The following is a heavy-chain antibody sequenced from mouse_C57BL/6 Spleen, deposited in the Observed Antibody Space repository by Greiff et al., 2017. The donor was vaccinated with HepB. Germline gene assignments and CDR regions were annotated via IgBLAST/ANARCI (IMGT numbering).Heavy chain of an antibody. CDR3: ANNYGSSHYAMDY. D-gene: IGHD1-1*01. V-gene: IGHV2-4*01. CDR1: GFSLTSYG. CDR2: IWSGGST. J-gene: IGHJ4*01. Sequence: VQRVESGPGLVQPSQSLSITCTVSGFSLTSYGVHWVRQPPGKGLEWLGVIWSGGSTDYNAAFISRLSISKDNSKSQVFFKMNSLQADDTAIYYCANNYGSSHYAMDYWGQGTSVTVSS.